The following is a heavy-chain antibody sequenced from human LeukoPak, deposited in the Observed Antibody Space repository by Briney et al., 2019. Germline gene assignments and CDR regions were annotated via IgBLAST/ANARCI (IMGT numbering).Heavy chain of an antibody. CDR3: AKSTLRVITGTPIDY. J-gene: IGHJ4*02. CDR1: GFTFSSYA. V-gene: IGHV3-23*01. CDR2: ISGSGGST. Sequence: EGSLRLSCAASGFTFSSYAMSWVRQAPGKGLEWVSAISGSGGSTYYADSVKGRFTISRDNSKNTLYLQMNSLRAEDTAVYYCAKSTLRVITGTPIDYWGQGTLVTVSS. D-gene: IGHD1-7*01.